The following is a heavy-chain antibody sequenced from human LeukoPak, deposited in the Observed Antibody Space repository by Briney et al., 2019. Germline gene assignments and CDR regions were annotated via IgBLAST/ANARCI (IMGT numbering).Heavy chain of an antibody. Sequence: SETLSLTCAVYGGSFSGYYWSWIRQPPGKGVEWIGEINHSGSTNYNPSLKSRVTISVDTSKNQFSLKLSSVTAADTAVYYCARAFKRRFWGSYHIDYWGQGTLVTVSS. CDR2: INHSGST. D-gene: IGHD3-16*02. J-gene: IGHJ4*02. V-gene: IGHV4-34*01. CDR1: GGSFSGYY. CDR3: ARAFKRRFWGSYHIDY.